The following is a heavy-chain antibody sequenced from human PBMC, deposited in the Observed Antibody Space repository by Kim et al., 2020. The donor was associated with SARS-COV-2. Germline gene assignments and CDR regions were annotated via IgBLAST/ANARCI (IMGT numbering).Heavy chain of an antibody. J-gene: IGHJ3*01. D-gene: IGHD2-8*01. CDR3: ASGVVASTITRFDV. V-gene: IGHV5-10-1*01. Sequence: GESLKISCQGSGSHLGTSWISWVRQVPGKGLEWMGRIDPSDSYTDYNPSFRGHVTISADKSIFTAYLEWSSLEASDTAIYYCASGVVASTITRFDVWGQGTVVTVSS. CDR1: GSHLGTSW. CDR2: IDPSDSYT.